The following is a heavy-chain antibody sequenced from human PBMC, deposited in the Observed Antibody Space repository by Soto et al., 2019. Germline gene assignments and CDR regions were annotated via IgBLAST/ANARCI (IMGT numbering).Heavy chain of an antibody. CDR2: IKQDGSQK. D-gene: IGHD6-6*01. J-gene: IGHJ4*02. Sequence: EVQLVESGGGLVQPGGSLRLSCAASGFTFSSYWMSWVRQAPGKGLEWVANIKQDGSQKYYVDSVKGQFTISRDNAKNSVFLQMNSLRSEDTDVYYCARIGYSSSCFDYWGQGIPVTVSS. CDR1: GFTFSSYW. V-gene: IGHV3-7*01. CDR3: ARIGYSSSCFDY.